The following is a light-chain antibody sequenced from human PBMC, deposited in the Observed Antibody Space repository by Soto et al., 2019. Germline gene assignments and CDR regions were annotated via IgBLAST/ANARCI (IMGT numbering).Light chain of an antibody. Sequence: DIQMTQSPSTLSESVGDRVTITCRASQIISDWLAWYQQKPGKAPKLLIYKASTLESGDPSRFSGSGSGTEFNLSISSLQPDDFVTYYCHQYNGTFGEGTKVEIK. CDR1: QIISDW. CDR3: HQYNGT. V-gene: IGKV1-5*03. J-gene: IGKJ1*01. CDR2: KAS.